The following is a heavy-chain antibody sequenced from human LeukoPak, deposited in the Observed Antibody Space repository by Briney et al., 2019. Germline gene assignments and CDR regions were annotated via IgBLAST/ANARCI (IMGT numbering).Heavy chain of an antibody. CDR1: GFTISNYG. D-gene: IGHD3-10*01. V-gene: IGHV3-30*02. Sequence: PGGSLRLSCAASGFTISNYGMHWLRQAPGTGLEWVAFLRHDGTEKKYADSVTGRFTISRDNSKNTLYLQMNSLRAEDTAVYYCAASGSYDNYFDYWGQGTLVTVSS. CDR3: AASGSYDNYFDY. CDR2: LRHDGTEK. J-gene: IGHJ4*02.